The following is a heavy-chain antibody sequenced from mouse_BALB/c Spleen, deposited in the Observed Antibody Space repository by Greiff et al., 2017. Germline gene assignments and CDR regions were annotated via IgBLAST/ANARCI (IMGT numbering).Heavy chain of an antibody. CDR2: IYPGNSDT. V-gene: IGHV1-5*01. CDR1: GYSFTSYW. Sequence: EVQLQQSGTVLARPGASVKMSCKASGYSFTSYWMHWVKQRPGQGLEWIGAIYPGNSDTSYNPKFKGKAKLTAVTSASTAYMELSSLTNEDSAVYYCTRVITTGVYYAMDYWGQGTSVTVSS. J-gene: IGHJ4*01. CDR3: TRVITTGVYYAMDY. D-gene: IGHD2-4*01.